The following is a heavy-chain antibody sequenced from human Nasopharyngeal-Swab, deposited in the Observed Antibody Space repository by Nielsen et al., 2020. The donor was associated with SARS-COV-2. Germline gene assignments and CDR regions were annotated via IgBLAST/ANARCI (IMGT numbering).Heavy chain of an antibody. Sequence: GGSLRLSCAASGFTFSSYSMNWVRQAPGKGLEWVANIKQDGSEKYYVDSVKGRFTISRDNAKNSLYLQMNSLRAEDTAVYYCAREAPIGYCSSTSCYTGNAFDIWGQGTMVTVSS. CDR2: IKQDGSEK. V-gene: IGHV3-7*01. CDR3: AREAPIGYCSSTSCYTGNAFDI. D-gene: IGHD2-2*02. CDR1: GFTFSSYS. J-gene: IGHJ3*02.